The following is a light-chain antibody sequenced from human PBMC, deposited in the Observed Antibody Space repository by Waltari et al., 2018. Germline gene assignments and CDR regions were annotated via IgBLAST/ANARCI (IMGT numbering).Light chain of an antibody. Sequence: DIQLTQSPSFLSASVGDRVTITCRASQAISSYLAWYQQKPGKAPEVLISAASTLQSGVPSRFSGSGSGTEFTLTISSLQPEDFATYYCQQLNSHPLTFGGGTKVQIK. CDR1: QAISSY. CDR2: AAS. CDR3: QQLNSHPLT. V-gene: IGKV1-9*01. J-gene: IGKJ4*01.